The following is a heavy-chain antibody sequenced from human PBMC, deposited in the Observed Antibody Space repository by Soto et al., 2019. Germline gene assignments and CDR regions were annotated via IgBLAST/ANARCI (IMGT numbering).Heavy chain of an antibody. CDR3: AESWGGEIYYYYYAMDV. Sequence: QVQVVQSGAEVKRPGSSVNVSCKASGGYFNNRQTLNSYPISWVRQAPGQGLEWMGGIIPLLGTTNYAQRFQGRGTITADKATSTTYLEVNNVTSADTAVYYCAESWGGEIYYYYYAMDVWGQGTTVTVSS. J-gene: IGHJ6*02. CDR1: GGYFNNRQTLNSYP. D-gene: IGHD3-16*01. CDR2: IIPLLGTT. V-gene: IGHV1-69*06.